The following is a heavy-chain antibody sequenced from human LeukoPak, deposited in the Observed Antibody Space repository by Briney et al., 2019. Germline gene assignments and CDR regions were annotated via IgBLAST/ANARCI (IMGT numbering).Heavy chain of an antibody. CDR2: IRYNGSNK. CDR1: GFTFSSYG. Sequence: GGSLRLSCAASGFTFSSYGMHWVRQAPGKGLEWVAFIRYNGSNKFYADSVKGRFTISRDNSKNTLYLQMNSLRAEDTAVYYCAKDKAPMTTVTYFDYWGQGTLVTVSS. CDR3: AKDKAPMTTVTYFDY. J-gene: IGHJ4*02. V-gene: IGHV3-30*02. D-gene: IGHD4-17*01.